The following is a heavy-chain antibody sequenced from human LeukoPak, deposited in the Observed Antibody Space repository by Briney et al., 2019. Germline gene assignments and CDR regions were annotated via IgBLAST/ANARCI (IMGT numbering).Heavy chain of an antibody. D-gene: IGHD3-10*01. CDR2: INLDGSER. CDR1: GFTFSGHS. J-gene: IGHJ4*02. CDR3: GGVIAGAIDY. V-gene: IGHV3-7*01. Sequence: GGSLRLSCAASGFTFSGHSMTWVRQAPGKGLEWVANINLDGSERFYVDFVKGRFTISRDNADNSMYLQMNSLRAEHTAVYYCGGVIAGAIDYWGQGTLVTVSS.